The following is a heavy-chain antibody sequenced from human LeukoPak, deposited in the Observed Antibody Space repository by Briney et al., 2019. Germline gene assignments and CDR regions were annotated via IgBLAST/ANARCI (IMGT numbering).Heavy chain of an antibody. V-gene: IGHV1-69*05. CDR3: ASDNYDSSGYYYAFDI. J-gene: IGHJ3*02. CDR1: GGTFSSYA. D-gene: IGHD3-22*01. Sequence: SVKVSXKASGGTFSSYAISWVRQAPGQGLEWMGRIIPIFGTANYAQKFQGRVTITTDESTSTAYMELSSLRSEDTAVYYCASDNYDSSGYYYAFDIWGQGTMVTVSS. CDR2: IIPIFGTA.